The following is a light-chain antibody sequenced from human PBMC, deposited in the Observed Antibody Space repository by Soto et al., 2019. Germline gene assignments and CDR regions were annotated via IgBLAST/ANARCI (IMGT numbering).Light chain of an antibody. CDR3: QHDTLYSDA. CDR2: TPS. CDR1: PSISSW. V-gene: IGKV1-5*03. Sequence: IPMTQSPSTLSGSVGAIVTITCRASPSISSWLAWYQQKPGKAPKLLIYTPSTLKSGVPSRFSGSGSGTEFTLTISSLQPDDFATYYCQHDTLYSDAFGQGTKVELK. J-gene: IGKJ1*01.